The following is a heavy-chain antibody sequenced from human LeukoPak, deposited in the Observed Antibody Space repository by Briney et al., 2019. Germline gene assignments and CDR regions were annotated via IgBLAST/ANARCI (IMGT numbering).Heavy chain of an antibody. J-gene: IGHJ4*02. CDR2: IDEHGFKT. D-gene: IGHD1-7*01. CDR1: GFIFRSYW. Sequence: GGSLRLSCATSGFIFRSYWMVWVRQVPGKGLEWVASIDEHGFKTYYAASVTGRFTISKDTAKNSVDLQMNSLRAEDTAVYYCARDGITCTRDYWGQGALVTVPS. CDR3: ARDGITCTRDY. V-gene: IGHV3-7*01.